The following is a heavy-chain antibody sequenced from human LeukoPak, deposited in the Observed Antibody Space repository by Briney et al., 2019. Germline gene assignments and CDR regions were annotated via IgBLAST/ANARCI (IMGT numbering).Heavy chain of an antibody. CDR2: IYHSGST. CDR3: ARHRSGPNAFDI. J-gene: IGHJ3*02. CDR1: GYSISSGYY. V-gene: IGHV4-38-2*01. D-gene: IGHD3-3*01. Sequence: SETLSLTCAVSGYSISSGYYCGWIRQPPGKGLEWIGSIYHSGSTYYNPSLKSRATISVDTSKNQFSLKLSSVTAADTAVCYCARHRSGPNAFDIWGQGTMVTVSS.